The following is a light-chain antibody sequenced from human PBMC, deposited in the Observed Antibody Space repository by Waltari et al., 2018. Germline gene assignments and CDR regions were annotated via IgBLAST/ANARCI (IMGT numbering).Light chain of an antibody. CDR2: NNN. V-gene: IGLV1-40*01. J-gene: IGLJ2*01. CDR1: SFNIGTTYA. CDR3: QSYDSTLGGWGV. Sequence: QSVLTQPPSVSGAPGQRVTISCTGSSFNIGTTYAVHWYQQLPGAAPKLLIYNNNNRPPGVPDRFRGSTSGTSASLTITGLQPEDEADYYCQSYDSTLGGWGVFGGGTKLTVL.